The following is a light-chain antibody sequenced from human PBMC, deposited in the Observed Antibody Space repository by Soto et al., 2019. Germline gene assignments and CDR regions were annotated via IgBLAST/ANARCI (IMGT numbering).Light chain of an antibody. CDR2: DVV. Sequence: QSVLTQPASVSGSPGQSITISCTGASSDVGGYNYVSWYQQHPGKAPKLIIYDVVSRPSGVSNRFSGSKSGNTASLTISGLQAEDEADYYCISYTTSSTWVFGGGTKFTVL. J-gene: IGLJ3*02. CDR3: ISYTTSSTWV. CDR1: SSDVGGYNY. V-gene: IGLV2-14*01.